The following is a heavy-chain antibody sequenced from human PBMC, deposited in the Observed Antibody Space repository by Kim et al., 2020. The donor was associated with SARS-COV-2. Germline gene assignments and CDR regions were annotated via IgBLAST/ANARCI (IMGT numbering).Heavy chain of an antibody. J-gene: IGHJ4*02. V-gene: IGHV3-11*04. CDR3: ATLQSGWELLRVFDY. Sequence: DSLKGRFTNSSDNAKNSLYLQMNSRRAEDTAVYYCATLQSGWELLRVFDYWGQGTLVTVSS. D-gene: IGHD1-26*01.